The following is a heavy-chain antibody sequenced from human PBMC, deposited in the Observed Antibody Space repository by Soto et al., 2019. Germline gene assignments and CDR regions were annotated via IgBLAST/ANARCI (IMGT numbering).Heavy chain of an antibody. CDR3: ARESDH. V-gene: IGHV3-23*01. Sequence: HPGGSLRLSCAASGFTFSRYAMSCVRQAPWKELEWVSTISGSVVGTYYADSMKGRFTISRDNSKNTLYLQMYSLRVEDTAVYYCARESDHWGQGTLVTVSS. J-gene: IGHJ4*02. CDR1: GFTFSRYA. CDR2: ISGSVVGT.